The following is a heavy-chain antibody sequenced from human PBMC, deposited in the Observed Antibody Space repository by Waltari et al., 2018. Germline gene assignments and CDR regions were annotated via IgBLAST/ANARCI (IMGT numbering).Heavy chain of an antibody. D-gene: IGHD3-10*01. Sequence: EVQLVASGGGLVQPGRSLRLSCVGSGFTFDDYAMYGVRQRPGQGLEWVSGIGWNSGAIGYADSVRGRFSTYRDNAKKSLYLQMGRLRPEDTALYYCVKGGWGFGAFYEQHWGQGIQVTVSS. J-gene: IGHJ4*02. CDR2: IGWNSGAI. CDR1: GFTFDDYA. CDR3: VKGGWGFGAFYEQH. V-gene: IGHV3-9*01.